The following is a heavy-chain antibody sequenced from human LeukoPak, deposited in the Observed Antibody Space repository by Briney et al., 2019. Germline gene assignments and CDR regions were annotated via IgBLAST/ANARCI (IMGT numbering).Heavy chain of an antibody. Sequence: GGSLRLSCAASGFTFSSYAMHWVRQAPGKGLEWVAFMPNDGSDKYYADSVKGRFTISRDNSKNTLYLQMNSLRAEDTAVYYCAKDGCYCFDSWGQGTLVTVSS. V-gene: IGHV3-30*02. CDR2: MPNDGSDK. D-gene: IGHD4/OR15-4a*01. CDR3: AKDGCYCFDS. J-gene: IGHJ4*02. CDR1: GFTFSSYA.